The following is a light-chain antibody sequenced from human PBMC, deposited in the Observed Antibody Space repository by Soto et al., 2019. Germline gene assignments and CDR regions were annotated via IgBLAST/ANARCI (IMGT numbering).Light chain of an antibody. J-gene: IGKJ3*01. Sequence: IVLTQSPGTLSLSPGERATLSCRASQSVSSTPLAWYQQKPGQAPSLLIYGASSRATGIADRFSRSGSGTDLTLTISSLEPEDFAAYYCQQYGSSGVTCGPGTKVDIK. V-gene: IGKV3-20*01. CDR3: QQYGSSGVT. CDR1: QSVSSTP. CDR2: GAS.